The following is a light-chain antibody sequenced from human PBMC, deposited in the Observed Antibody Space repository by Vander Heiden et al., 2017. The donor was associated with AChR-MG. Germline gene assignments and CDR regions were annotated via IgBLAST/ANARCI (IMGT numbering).Light chain of an antibody. V-gene: IGKV2-28*01. CDR2: LGS. CDR1: QSLLHNDGYNY. Sequence: DIVLTQSPLSLPVTPGKSASISCRSSQSLLHNDGYNYLDWYLQKPGQSPQLLIYLGSNRASGVPDRFSGSGSGTDFTLKISRVEAEDVGVYYCMQALQTRTFGQGTKVEI. CDR3: MQALQTRT. J-gene: IGKJ1*01.